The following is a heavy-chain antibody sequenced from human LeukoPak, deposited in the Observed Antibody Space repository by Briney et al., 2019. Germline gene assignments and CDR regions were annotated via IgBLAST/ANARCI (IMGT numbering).Heavy chain of an antibody. CDR2: ISWNSGSI. J-gene: IGHJ2*01. V-gene: IGHV3-9*01. CDR3: AKEVRGYFDL. Sequence: PGGSLRLFCAASGFTFDDYAIHWVRQSPGKGLEWVSGISWNSGSIGYADSVKGRFTISRDNAKNSLYLQMNSLRAEDTALYYCAKEVRGYFDLWGRGTLVTVSS. CDR1: GFTFDDYA.